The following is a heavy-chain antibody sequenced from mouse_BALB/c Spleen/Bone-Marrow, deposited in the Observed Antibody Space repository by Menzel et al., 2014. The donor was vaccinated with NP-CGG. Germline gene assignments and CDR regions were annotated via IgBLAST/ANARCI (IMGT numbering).Heavy chain of an antibody. CDR1: GFSLTNYG. CDR3: ARVTSSAVGAMGY. V-gene: IGHV2-9*02. J-gene: IGHJ4*01. D-gene: IGHD3-2*02. Sequence: VMLVESGPGLVAPSQSLSITCTVSGFSLTNYGVHWVRQPPGKGLEWLGVIWAGGSTNYNSALMSRLRISKDNSKSQVFLKMNSLQTDDTAMYYCARVTSSAVGAMGYWGQGTSVTVSS. CDR2: IWAGGST.